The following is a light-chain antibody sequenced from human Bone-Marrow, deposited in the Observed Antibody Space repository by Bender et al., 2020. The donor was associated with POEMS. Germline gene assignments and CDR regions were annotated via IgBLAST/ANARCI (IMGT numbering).Light chain of an antibody. CDR3: CSYAGSFWV. V-gene: IGLV2-11*01. CDR2: DVN. Sequence: QSALTQPASVSGSPGQSITISCTGTSSDIGGYIFVSWYQQHPGRAPKLIISDVNTRPSGVPDRFSGSKSGNTASLTISGLQPEDEADYYCCSYAGSFWVFGAGTQMTVL. J-gene: IGLJ3*02. CDR1: SSDIGGYIF.